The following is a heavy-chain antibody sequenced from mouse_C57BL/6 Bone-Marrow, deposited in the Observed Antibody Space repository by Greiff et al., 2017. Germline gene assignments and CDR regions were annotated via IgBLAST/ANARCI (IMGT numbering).Heavy chain of an antibody. D-gene: IGHD2-4*01. V-gene: IGHV1-9*01. CDR2: ILPGSGST. CDR3: ARRDSYYDYGYYAMDY. J-gene: IGHJ4*01. CDR1: GYTFTGYW. Sequence: QVQLKQSGAELMKPGASVKLSCKATGYTFTGYWIEWVKQRPGHGLEWIGEILPGSGSTNYNEKFKGKATFTADTSSNTAYMQLSSLTTEDSAIYYCARRDSYYDYGYYAMDYWGQGTSVTVSS.